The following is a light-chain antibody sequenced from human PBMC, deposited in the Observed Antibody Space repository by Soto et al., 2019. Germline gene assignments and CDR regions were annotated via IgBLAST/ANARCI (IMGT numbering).Light chain of an antibody. CDR3: ASYTTSSTYV. V-gene: IGLV2-14*01. CDR1: SSDVGGYSY. J-gene: IGLJ1*01. Sequence: QSALTQPGSVSGSPGQSIAISCTGTSSDVGGYSYVSWYQQQPGKAPKLVISDVSNRPSGVSDRFSGSKSGNTASLTISGLQTEDEDDYYCASYTTSSTYVFGTGTKLTVL. CDR2: DVS.